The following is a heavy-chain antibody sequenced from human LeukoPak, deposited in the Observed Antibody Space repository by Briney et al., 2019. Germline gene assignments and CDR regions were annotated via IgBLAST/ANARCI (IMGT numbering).Heavy chain of an antibody. CDR1: GFTFSSYA. Sequence: GGSLRLSCAASGFTFSSYAMSWVRQAPGKGLEWVSAISGSGGSTYYADSVKGRFTISRDNAKNSLYLQMNSLRAEDTAVYYCAGVAMYSSGWYERAFDIWGQGTMVTVSS. CDR3: AGVAMYSSGWYERAFDI. D-gene: IGHD6-19*01. V-gene: IGHV3-23*01. J-gene: IGHJ3*02. CDR2: ISGSGGST.